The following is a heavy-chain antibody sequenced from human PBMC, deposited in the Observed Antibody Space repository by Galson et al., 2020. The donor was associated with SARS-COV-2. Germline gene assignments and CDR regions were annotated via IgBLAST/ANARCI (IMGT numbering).Heavy chain of an antibody. CDR1: GFTFTDYY. CDR2: INPYSGDT. J-gene: IGHJ1*01. D-gene: IGHD4-17*01. V-gene: IGHV1-2*02. CDR3: AGGDYGVS. Sequence: ASVKVSCKASGFTFTDYYMNWVRQAPGQGLEWVGWINPYSGDTDQAQNFQGRVTITSDTTINTAYMGLSSLRSDDTAIYYCAGGDYGVSWGQGTLITVSS.